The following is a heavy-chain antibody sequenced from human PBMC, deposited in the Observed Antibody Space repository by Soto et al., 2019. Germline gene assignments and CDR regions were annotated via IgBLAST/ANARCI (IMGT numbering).Heavy chain of an antibody. D-gene: IGHD1-1*01. J-gene: IGHJ3*02. Sequence: ITLKGSGPTLVTPTQTLTLTCTFSGFSLSTSGVGVGWIRQTPGKALDWLALIYWDDDKRYIPSLKSRLMSVKDTPNNHVFLTMTNLDPLNTGTYDWAHKRMDNIRLWNHGAFDIWGQRTMVT. CDR2: IYWDDDK. CDR3: AHKRMDNIRLWNHGAFDI. CDR1: GFSLSTSGVG. V-gene: IGHV2-5*02.